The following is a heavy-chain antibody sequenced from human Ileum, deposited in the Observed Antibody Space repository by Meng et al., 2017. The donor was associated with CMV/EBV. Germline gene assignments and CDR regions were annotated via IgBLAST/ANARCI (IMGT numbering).Heavy chain of an antibody. V-gene: IGHV3-30*18. CDR2: ISDDRIDT. Sequence: CAAYGFTISRYGMHWVRQDPGKRVEWVAAISDDRIDTYYEDTVKGLLTISRDNSKKMVYLQMNSLRAEDTAVYYYTKGRGPLEFYFDYWSQGTLVTVS. J-gene: IGHJ4*02. CDR1: GFTISRYG. D-gene: IGHD1-1*01. CDR3: TKGRGPLEFYFDY.